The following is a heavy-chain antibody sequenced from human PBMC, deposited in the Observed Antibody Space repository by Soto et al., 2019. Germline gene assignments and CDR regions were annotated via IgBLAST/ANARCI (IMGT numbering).Heavy chain of an antibody. CDR2: ILSDGGTK. CDR1: GFTFAGYA. V-gene: IGHV3-23*01. D-gene: IGHD3-3*01. J-gene: IGHJ4*02. Sequence: EVQLLESGGGLVQPGGSLRLSCAASGFTFAGYAMNWVRQAPGRGLEWVAGILSDGGTKYYADPVKGRFTISRDNSKNILYLQRSSLGADDTAVYYGAKDFRPDGKYDLDYWGQGTPVVVCS. CDR3: AKDFRPDGKYDLDY.